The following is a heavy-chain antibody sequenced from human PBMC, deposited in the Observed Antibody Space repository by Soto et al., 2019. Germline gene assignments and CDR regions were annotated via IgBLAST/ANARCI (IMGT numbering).Heavy chain of an antibody. CDR3: ARLYAAAGKHFDY. V-gene: IGHV4-34*01. D-gene: IGHD6-13*01. J-gene: IGHJ4*02. CDR1: GGSFSGYY. Sequence: PSETLSLTCAVYGGSFSGYYWSWIRQPPGKGLEWIGEINHSGSTNYNPSLKSRVTISVDTSKNQFSLKLSSVTAADTAVYYCARLYAAAGKHFDYWGQGTLVTVSS. CDR2: INHSGST.